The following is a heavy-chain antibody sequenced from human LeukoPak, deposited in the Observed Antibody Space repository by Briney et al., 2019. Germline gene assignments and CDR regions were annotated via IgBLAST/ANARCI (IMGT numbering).Heavy chain of an antibody. V-gene: IGHV1-3*01. D-gene: IGHD4-17*01. CDR3: ARDRATVTNWDYYYGMDV. J-gene: IGHJ6*02. CDR1: GYTFTSYA. CDR2: INAGNGNT. Sequence: ASVTVSFTASGYTFTSYAMHWVRQAPGQRLEWMGWINAGNGNTKYSQKFQGRVTITRDTSASTAYMELSSLRSEDTAVYYCARDRATVTNWDYYYGMDVWGQGTTVTVSS.